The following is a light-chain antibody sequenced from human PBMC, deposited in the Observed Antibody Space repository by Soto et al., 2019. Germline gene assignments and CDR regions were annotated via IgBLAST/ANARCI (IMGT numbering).Light chain of an antibody. CDR3: QQYGSSPFT. Sequence: EKVLTQAPGTLSLSPGERATLSCRASQRVSSSYLAWYQQKPGQAPRLLIYGASSRATGIPDRFSGSGSGTDFTLTISSLEPEDFAVYYCQQYGSSPFTFGPGTKVDIK. J-gene: IGKJ3*01. CDR2: GAS. V-gene: IGKV3-20*01. CDR1: QRVSSSY.